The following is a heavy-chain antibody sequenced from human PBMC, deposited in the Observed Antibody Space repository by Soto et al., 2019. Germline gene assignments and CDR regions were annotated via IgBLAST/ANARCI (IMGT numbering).Heavy chain of an antibody. CDR3: ARDSSEYYGSGSYLGY. V-gene: IGHV1-18*04. D-gene: IGHD3-10*01. CDR2: ISAYNGNT. J-gene: IGHJ4*02. CDR1: GYTFTSYG. Sequence: RASVKVSCKASGYTFTSYGISWVRQAPGQGLEWMGWISAYNGNTNYAQKLQGRVTMTTDTSTSTAYMELRSLRSDDTAVYYCARDSSEYYGSGSYLGYWGQGTLVTVSS.